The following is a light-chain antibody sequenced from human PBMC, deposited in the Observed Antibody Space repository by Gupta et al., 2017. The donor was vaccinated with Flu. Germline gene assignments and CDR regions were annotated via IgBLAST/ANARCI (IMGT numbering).Light chain of an antibody. CDR2: EVS. Sequence: QSALTQPPSASGSPGQSVTISCTGTSSDVGGYNYVSWYQQHPGKAPKLIIYEVSKRPSGVPDRFSGSKSGNTASLTVSGLQAEDEADYYCSSYAGSNAFGTGTKVTVL. V-gene: IGLV2-8*01. CDR1: SSDVGGYNY. CDR3: SSYAGSNA. J-gene: IGLJ1*01.